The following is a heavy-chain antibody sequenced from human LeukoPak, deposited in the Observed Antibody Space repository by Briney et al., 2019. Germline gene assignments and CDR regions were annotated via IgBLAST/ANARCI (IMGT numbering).Heavy chain of an antibody. CDR1: GFTFSGYP. J-gene: IGHJ3*02. CDR2: ISYDGSNK. Sequence: GGSLRLSCAASGFTFSGYPIHWVRQAPGKGLEWVAVISYDGSNKYYADSVKGRFTISRDNSKNTLYLQMNSLRAEDTAVYYCAKSITMIVVMISDIWGQGTMVTVSS. D-gene: IGHD3-22*01. V-gene: IGHV3-30-3*02. CDR3: AKSITMIVVMISDI.